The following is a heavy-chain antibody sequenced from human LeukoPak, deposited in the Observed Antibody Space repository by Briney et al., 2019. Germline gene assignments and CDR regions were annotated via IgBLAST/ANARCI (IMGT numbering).Heavy chain of an antibody. CDR1: GYTFTSYG. J-gene: IGHJ5*02. Sequence: ASVKVSCKASGYTFTSYGISWVRQAPGQGLEWMGWISAYNGNTNYAQKLQGRVTMTTDTSTSTAYMELRSLRSDDTAVYYCARNLRYCDSSGYLSPWGQGTLVTVSS. V-gene: IGHV1-18*01. CDR3: ARNLRYCDSSGYLSP. D-gene: IGHD3-22*01. CDR2: ISAYNGNT.